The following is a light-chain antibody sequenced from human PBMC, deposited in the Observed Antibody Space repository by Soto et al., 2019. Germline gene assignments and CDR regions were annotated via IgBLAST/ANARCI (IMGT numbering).Light chain of an antibody. Sequence: EIVMPQSPLSLPVTPGEPASISCRSSQSLLHRNGYNYLDWYLQKPGQSPQLLISLGSNRASGVPDRCSGSGSGTDFTLKISRVDAEDVGVYYCMQALQAFTFGGGTKVEIK. CDR1: QSLLHRNGYNY. CDR2: LGS. CDR3: MQALQAFT. J-gene: IGKJ4*01. V-gene: IGKV2-28*01.